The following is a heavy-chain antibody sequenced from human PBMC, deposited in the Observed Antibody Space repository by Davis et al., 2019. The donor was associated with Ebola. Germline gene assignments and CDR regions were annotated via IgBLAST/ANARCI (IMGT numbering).Heavy chain of an antibody. CDR3: TTDPRFCGGDCYRLFDI. J-gene: IGHJ3*02. Sequence: GGSLRLSCTTSGFTFSRYAMYWVRQAPGKGLEWVGRIKSKTDGGTTDYAAPVKGRFTISRDDSKNTLYLQMNSLKTEDTAVYYCTTDPRFCGGDCYRLFDIWGQGTMVTVSS. CDR1: GFTFSRYA. CDR2: IKSKTDGGTT. D-gene: IGHD2-21*01. V-gene: IGHV3-15*01.